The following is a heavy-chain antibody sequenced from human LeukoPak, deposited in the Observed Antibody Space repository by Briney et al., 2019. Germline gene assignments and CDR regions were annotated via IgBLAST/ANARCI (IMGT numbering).Heavy chain of an antibody. CDR1: GITFSDHY. V-gene: IGHV3-11*01. CDR3: AREVRYTSSWYVYYYFDY. J-gene: IGHJ4*02. D-gene: IGHD6-13*01. CDR2: ISSSGSTI. Sequence: GGSLRLSCAASGITFSDHYMSWIRQAPGKGLEWVAHISSSGSTIEYADSVKGRFAISRDNAKNSLYLQMISLSVEDTAVYYCAREVRYTSSWYVYYYFDYWGQGTLVTVSS.